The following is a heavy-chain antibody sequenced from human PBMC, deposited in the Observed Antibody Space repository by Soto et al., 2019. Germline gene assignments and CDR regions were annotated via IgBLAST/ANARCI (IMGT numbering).Heavy chain of an antibody. CDR1: GYTFTNYT. CDR2: INAGAGHT. Sequence: QVQLVQSGAEVKKPGASVKLSCKASGYTFTNYTIHWVRQSPGQRLEWVGGINAGAGHTRFSAKLQGRVSITRDTSASTAYPDLTSLRFEDTGVYYCARRSYSRSWDEVDYWGQGTLVTVSS. D-gene: IGHD6-13*01. CDR3: ARRSYSRSWDEVDY. V-gene: IGHV1-3*01. J-gene: IGHJ4*02.